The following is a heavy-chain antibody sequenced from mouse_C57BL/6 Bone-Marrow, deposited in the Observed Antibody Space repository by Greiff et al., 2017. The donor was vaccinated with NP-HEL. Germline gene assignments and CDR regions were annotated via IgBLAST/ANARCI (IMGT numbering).Heavy chain of an antibody. D-gene: IGHD3-2*02. J-gene: IGHJ2*01. CDR1: GYTFTSNW. Sequence: VQLQQPGTELVKPGASVKLPCKASGYTFTSNWMHWVRQRPGQGLEWIGNINPSNGGTNYNEKFKSKATLTVDKSSSTAYMQLSSLTSEDSAVDYCARDSGYAFDYWGQGTTLTVSS. CDR3: ARDSGYAFDY. CDR2: INPSNGGT. V-gene: IGHV1-53*01.